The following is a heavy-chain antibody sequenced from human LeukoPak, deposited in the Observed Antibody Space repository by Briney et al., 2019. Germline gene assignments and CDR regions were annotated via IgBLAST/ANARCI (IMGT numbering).Heavy chain of an antibody. D-gene: IGHD6-13*01. J-gene: IGHJ4*02. V-gene: IGHV3-20*04. CDR1: GFSFDDYG. CDR3: ARDRLAATGLFDY. Sequence: GGSLRLXCAASGFSFDDYGMSWVRQAPGKGLEWVSGINWDGGSAAYADSVKGRFTISRDNAKNSLYLQMNSLRTEDTAFYYCARDRLAATGLFDYWGQGTLVTVSS. CDR2: INWDGGSA.